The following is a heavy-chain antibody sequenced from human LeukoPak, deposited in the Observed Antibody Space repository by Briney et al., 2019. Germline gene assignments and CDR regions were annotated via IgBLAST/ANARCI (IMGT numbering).Heavy chain of an antibody. Sequence: GGSLRLPCAASGFTFSSYAMHWVRQAPGKGLEWVAVISYDGSNKYYADSVKGRFPISRDNSKNTLYLQMSNLRAEDTAVYFCARGGGLDVWGQGATVTVSS. J-gene: IGHJ6*02. V-gene: IGHV3-30-3*01. D-gene: IGHD3-16*01. CDR2: ISYDGSNK. CDR3: ARGGGLDV. CDR1: GFTFSSYA.